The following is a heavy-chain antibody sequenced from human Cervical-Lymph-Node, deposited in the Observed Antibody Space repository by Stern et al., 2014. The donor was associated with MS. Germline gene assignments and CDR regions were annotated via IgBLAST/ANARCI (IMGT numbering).Heavy chain of an antibody. CDR1: GGSIRSGDSY. CDR2: IHSSGGT. J-gene: IGHJ5*02. D-gene: IGHD6-25*01. CDR3: ARVRENSSAYGWFDP. Sequence: QVQLGESGPGLVKPSQTLSLTCTVSGGSIRSGDSYLTWIRQHPGKGLDWIGYIHSSGGTSCNPSLKSRVTISLAPSQNHVSLTMSSVTAADTSVYYRARVRENSSAYGWFDPWGQGTLVTVSS. V-gene: IGHV4-31*03.